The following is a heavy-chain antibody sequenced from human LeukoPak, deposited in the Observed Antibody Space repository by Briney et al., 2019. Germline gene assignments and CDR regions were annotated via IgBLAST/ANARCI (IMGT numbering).Heavy chain of an antibody. Sequence: ASVKVSCKASGYTFIRYYMHWVRQAPGQGLEWKGIINPSGGSTSYAQKFQDRVTMTRDTTTSTVYMELSRLRSEDTAVYYCARGGYGDRIDYWGQGTLVSVSS. D-gene: IGHD4-17*01. V-gene: IGHV1-46*01. CDR2: INPSGGST. CDR3: ARGGYGDRIDY. CDR1: GYTFIRYY. J-gene: IGHJ4*02.